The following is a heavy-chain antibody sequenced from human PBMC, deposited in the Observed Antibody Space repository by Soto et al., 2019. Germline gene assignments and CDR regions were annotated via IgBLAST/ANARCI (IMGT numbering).Heavy chain of an antibody. Sequence: SVKVSFKASGGTFSSYTISWVRQAPGQGLEWMGRIIPILGIANYAQKFQGRVTITADKSTSTAYMELSSLRSEDTAVYYCASLGIAAAGPNYYYMDVWGKGTTVTVSS. V-gene: IGHV1-69*02. CDR3: ASLGIAAAGPNYYYMDV. CDR2: IIPILGIA. D-gene: IGHD6-13*01. J-gene: IGHJ6*03. CDR1: GGTFSSYT.